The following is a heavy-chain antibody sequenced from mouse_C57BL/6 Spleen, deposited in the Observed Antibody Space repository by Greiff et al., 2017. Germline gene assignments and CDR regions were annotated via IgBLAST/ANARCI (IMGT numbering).Heavy chain of an antibody. CDR1: GYTFTSYG. V-gene: IGHV1-81*01. J-gene: IGHJ4*01. Sequence: QVQLKESGAELARPGASVKLSCKASGYTFTSYGISWVKQRTGQGLEWIGEIYPRSGNTYYNEKFKGKATLTADKSSSTAYMELRSLTSEDSAVYFCARRGDYYGDAMDYWGQGTSVTVSS. CDR2: IYPRSGNT. CDR3: ARRGDYYGDAMDY. D-gene: IGHD1-1*01.